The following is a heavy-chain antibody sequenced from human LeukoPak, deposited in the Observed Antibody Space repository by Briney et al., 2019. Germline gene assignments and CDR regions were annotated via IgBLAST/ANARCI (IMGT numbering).Heavy chain of an antibody. Sequence: GGSLRLSCAASGFTFSIYAMSWVRQAPGKGLEWVSAISGSGGTAYYADSVKGRFTISRDNAKNSLYLQMNSLRAEDTAVYYCARVGCSSTSCYRYFDYWGQGTLVTVSS. J-gene: IGHJ4*02. CDR3: ARVGCSSTSCYRYFDY. D-gene: IGHD2-2*01. V-gene: IGHV3-23*01. CDR2: ISGSGGTA. CDR1: GFTFSIYA.